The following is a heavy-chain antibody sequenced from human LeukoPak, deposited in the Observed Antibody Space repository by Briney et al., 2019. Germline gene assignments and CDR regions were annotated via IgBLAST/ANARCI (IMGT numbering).Heavy chain of an antibody. Sequence: SETLSLTCSVSGGSISTNGHYWDWIRRPPGRGLEWIGSIYYTGSTYSNPSLKSRVTLFVDTSKNQFSLKLSSVTAADTAVYYCARHSGDYSNYRWFDPWGRGTLVTVSS. V-gene: IGHV4-39*01. CDR3: ARHSGDYSNYRWFDP. CDR2: IYYTGST. J-gene: IGHJ5*02. D-gene: IGHD4-11*01. CDR1: GGSISTNGHY.